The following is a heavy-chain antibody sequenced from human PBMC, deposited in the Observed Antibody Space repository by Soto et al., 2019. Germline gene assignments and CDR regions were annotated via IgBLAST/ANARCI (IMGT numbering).Heavy chain of an antibody. CDR3: ARGQDFWSGCSP. J-gene: IGHJ5*02. V-gene: IGHV4-34*01. CDR1: GGSFSGYY. D-gene: IGHD3-3*01. CDR2: INHSGST. Sequence: QVQLQQWGAGLLKPSETLSLTCAVYGGSFSGYYWSWIRQPPGKGLEWIGEINHSGSTNYNPSLKSRVTISVDTSKNQFSLKLSSVTAADTAVYYCARGQDFWSGCSPWGQGTLVTVSS.